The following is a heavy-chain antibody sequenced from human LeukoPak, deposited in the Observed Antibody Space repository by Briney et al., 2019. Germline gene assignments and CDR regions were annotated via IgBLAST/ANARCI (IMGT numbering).Heavy chain of an antibody. V-gene: IGHV3-23*01. CDR1: GFTFSRYW. Sequence: GGSLRLSCAASGFTFSRYWMHWVRQTPGKGLEWVSSIGATGTSTYYADSVKGRFTISRDNSKNTLYLQMHSLRAEDTALYYCAKTNTGYCTSTSCPHIDYWGQGTLVTVSS. D-gene: IGHD2-2*03. CDR3: AKTNTGYCTSTSCPHIDY. CDR2: IGATGTST. J-gene: IGHJ4*02.